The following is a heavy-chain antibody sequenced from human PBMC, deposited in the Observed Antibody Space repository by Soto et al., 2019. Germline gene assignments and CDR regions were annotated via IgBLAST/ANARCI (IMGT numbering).Heavy chain of an antibody. D-gene: IGHD6-13*01. V-gene: IGHV1-2*04. CDR3: ASSIAAAGTDYYYGMDV. CDR2: INPNSGGT. CDR1: GYTFTGYY. J-gene: IGHJ6*02. Sequence: ASVKVSFKASGYTFTGYYMHWVRQAPGQGLEWMGWINPNSGGTNYAQKFQGWVTMTRDTSISTAYMELSRLRSDDTAVYYCASSIAAAGTDYYYGMDVWGQGTTVTVSS.